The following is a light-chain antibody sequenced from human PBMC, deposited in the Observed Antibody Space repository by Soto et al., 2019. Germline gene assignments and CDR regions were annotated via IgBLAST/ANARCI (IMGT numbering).Light chain of an antibody. CDR1: SSDVGGYNY. V-gene: IGLV2-8*01. CDR2: EVS. CDR3: SSYAGSNNWGV. Sequence: QSALTQPPSASGSPGQSVTISCTGTSSDVGGYNYVSWYQQHPGKASKLMIYEVSKRPSGVPDRFSSSKSGNTASLTVSGLQAEDEADYYCSSYAGSNNWGVFGGGTKVTVL. J-gene: IGLJ2*01.